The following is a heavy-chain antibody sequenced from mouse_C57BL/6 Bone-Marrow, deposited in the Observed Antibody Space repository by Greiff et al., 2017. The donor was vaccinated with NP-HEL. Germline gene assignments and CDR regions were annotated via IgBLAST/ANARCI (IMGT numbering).Heavy chain of an antibody. V-gene: IGHV1-69*01. D-gene: IGHD1-1*01. Sequence: VQLQQPGAELVMPGASVKLSCKASGYTFTSYWMHWVKQRPGQGLEWIGEIDPSDSYTNYNQKFKGKSTLTVDKSSSTAYMQLSRVTSEDSAVYYCARYSYGERCADWGQGTLVTVSA. CDR3: ARYSYGERCAD. CDR2: IDPSDSYT. J-gene: IGHJ3*01. CDR1: GYTFTSYW.